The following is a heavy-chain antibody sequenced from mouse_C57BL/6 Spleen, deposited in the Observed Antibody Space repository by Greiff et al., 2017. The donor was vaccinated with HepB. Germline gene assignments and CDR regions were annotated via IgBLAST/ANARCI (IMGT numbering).Heavy chain of an antibody. CDR3: TRDYYSNLRYAMDY. CDR1: GFTFSSYA. CDR2: ISSGGDYI. Sequence: EVQVVESGEGLVKPGGSLKLSCAASGFTFSSYAMSWVRQTPEKRLEWVAYISSGGDYIYYADTVKGRFTISRDNARNTLYLQMSSLKSEDTAMYYCTRDYYSNLRYAMDYWGQGTSVTVSS. D-gene: IGHD2-5*01. J-gene: IGHJ4*01. V-gene: IGHV5-9-1*02.